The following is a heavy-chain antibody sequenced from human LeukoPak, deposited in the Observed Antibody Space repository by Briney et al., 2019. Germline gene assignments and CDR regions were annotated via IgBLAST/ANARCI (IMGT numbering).Heavy chain of an antibody. V-gene: IGHV3-7*04. J-gene: IGHJ4*02. CDR2: MNQLGNEK. D-gene: IGHD3-16*01. CDR1: KFTFSSYW. CDR3: ARGTYYYEF. Sequence: GGSLRLSCAASKFTFSSYWRSWFRQAPGKGLEWVAYMNQLGNEKNYLDSVKGRFTISRDNAKNSLYLQMTSLRAEDTAVYYCARGTYYYEFWGQGTLVTVSS.